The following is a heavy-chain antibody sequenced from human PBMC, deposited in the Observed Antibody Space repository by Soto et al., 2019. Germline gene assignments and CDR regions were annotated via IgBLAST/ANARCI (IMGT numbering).Heavy chain of an antibody. Sequence: WQTLSLTYNISGASIYTYYGSRIRQHPGNGLGWIGYIYYSGSTYYNPSLKSRVTISVDTSKNQFSLKLSSVTDADTAVYYCARDIAYDGSGYYYGEAFDIWGQGTTVTVS. CDR3: ARDIAYDGSGYYYGEAFDI. V-gene: IGHV4-31*03. CDR1: GASIYTYY. D-gene: IGHD3-22*01. J-gene: IGHJ3*02. CDR2: IYYSGST.